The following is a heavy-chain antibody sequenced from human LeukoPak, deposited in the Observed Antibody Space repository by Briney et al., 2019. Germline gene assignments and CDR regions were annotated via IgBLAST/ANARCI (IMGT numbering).Heavy chain of an antibody. CDR3: ARHLYSSTRNPTFDY. Sequence: SETLSLTCTVSGDSTGSSTYYWGWIRQPAGRGLEWLGSFYYTGSTYYNPSLKSRVTISVDTSKNQFSLKLSSVTAADTAVYYCARHLYSSTRNPTFDYWGQGTLVTVSS. D-gene: IGHD6-13*01. V-gene: IGHV4-39*01. CDR2: FYYTGST. CDR1: GDSTGSSTYY. J-gene: IGHJ4*02.